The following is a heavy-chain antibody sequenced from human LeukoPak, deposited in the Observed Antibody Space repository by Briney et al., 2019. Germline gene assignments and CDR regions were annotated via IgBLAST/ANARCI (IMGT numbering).Heavy chain of an antibody. V-gene: IGHV4-59*01. D-gene: IGHD3-10*01. CDR3: ARGNVLLWFGELLDAFDI. J-gene: IGHJ3*02. CDR2: IYYSGST. CDR1: GGSISSYY. Sequence: KPSETLSLTCTVSGGSISSYYWSWIRQPPGKGLEWIGYIYYSGSTNYNPSLKSRVTISVDTSKNQFSLKLSSVTAADTAVYYCARGNVLLWFGELLDAFDIWGQGTMVTVSS.